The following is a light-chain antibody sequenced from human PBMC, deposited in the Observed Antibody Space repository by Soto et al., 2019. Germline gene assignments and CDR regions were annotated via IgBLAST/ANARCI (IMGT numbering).Light chain of an antibody. Sequence: QTVVTQPPSVSGAPGQRVTISCTGSSSNIGTYYDVHWYQQLPGTAPKLLIYDNSNRPSGVPDRFSGSKSGTSASLAITGLQAEDEADYYCQSYDSSLSGVVFGGGTKVTVL. V-gene: IGLV1-40*01. CDR3: QSYDSSLSGVV. CDR2: DNS. CDR1: SSNIGTYYD. J-gene: IGLJ2*01.